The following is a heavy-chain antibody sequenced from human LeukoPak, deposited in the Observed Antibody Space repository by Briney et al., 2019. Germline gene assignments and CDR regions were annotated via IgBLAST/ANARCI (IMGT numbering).Heavy chain of an antibody. D-gene: IGHD3-22*01. CDR2: IDPNSGCT. Sequence: ASVKVSCKAFGYTFTGYYMHWVRQAPGQGLEWMGWIDPNSGCTNYAQKFQGRVTMTRDTSISTAYMELSRLRSDDTAVYYCARAPYYYDSSGYYRGSTRPFFDYWGQGTLVTVSS. V-gene: IGHV1-2*02. J-gene: IGHJ4*02. CDR3: ARAPYYYDSSGYYRGSTRPFFDY. CDR1: GYTFTGYY.